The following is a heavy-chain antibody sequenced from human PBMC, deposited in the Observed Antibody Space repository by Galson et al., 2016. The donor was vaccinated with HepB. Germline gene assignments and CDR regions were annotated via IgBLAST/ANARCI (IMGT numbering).Heavy chain of an antibody. CDR2: ITGSGIGT. V-gene: IGHV3-23*01. CDR1: GFTFSGYA. J-gene: IGHJ4*02. Sequence: SLRLSCAASGFTFSGYAMSWVRQAPGKGLEWVSAITGSGIGTYYADSVKGRFTISRDNSKNTLYLQMNSLRAEDTALYYCAFLNGAATPDFWGQGTLVTVSS. D-gene: IGHD2-15*01. CDR3: AFLNGAATPDF.